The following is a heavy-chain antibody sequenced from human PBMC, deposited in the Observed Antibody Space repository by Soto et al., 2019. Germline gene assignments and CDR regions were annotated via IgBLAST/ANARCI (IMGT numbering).Heavy chain of an antibody. V-gene: IGHV3-33*01. CDR1: GFTFSTYG. CDR3: ASADIMESNAFDM. J-gene: IGHJ3*02. Sequence: QVQLVESGGGVVQPGTSLRLTCTASGFTFSTYGMHWVRQAPGKGLEWVAVIWNHGNKKLYADFVEGRFTISRDNSKNTLYLQMTSLRAEDTAVYYCASADIMESNAFDMWGHGTMVTVPS. D-gene: IGHD1-1*01. CDR2: IWNHGNKK.